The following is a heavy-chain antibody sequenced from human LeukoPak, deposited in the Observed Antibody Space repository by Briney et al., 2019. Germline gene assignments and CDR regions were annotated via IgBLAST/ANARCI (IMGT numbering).Heavy chain of an antibody. CDR3: ARGGIAAVGLY. J-gene: IGHJ4*02. CDR1: GFTFSNYA. D-gene: IGHD6-13*01. CDR2: ISVSGGNT. V-gene: IGHV3-23*01. Sequence: PGGSLRLSCAASGFTFSNYAMSWVRQAPGKGLEWVSSISVSGGNTYYADSVKGRFTVSRDNSKNTVYVQMNSLRAEDTVVYYCARGGIAAVGLYWGQGTLVTVSS.